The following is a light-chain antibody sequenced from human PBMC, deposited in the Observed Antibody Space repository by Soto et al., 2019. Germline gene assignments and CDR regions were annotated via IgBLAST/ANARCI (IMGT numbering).Light chain of an antibody. CDR2: SNN. V-gene: IGLV1-47*02. CDR3: ASWDDRLGAVI. Sequence: QSVLAQPPSASWTPGQKVFMSCSGSSSNIGGTNYAYWYQQLPGAAPKLLMHSNNLRPSGVPERISGSKFGTAASLAISGLRSEDEAVYYCASWDDRLGAVIFGGGTKVTVL. J-gene: IGLJ2*01. CDR1: SSNIGGTNY.